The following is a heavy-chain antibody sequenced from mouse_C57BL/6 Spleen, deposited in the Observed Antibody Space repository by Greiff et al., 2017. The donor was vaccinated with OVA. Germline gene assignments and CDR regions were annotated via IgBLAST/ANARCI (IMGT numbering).Heavy chain of an antibody. CDR1: GYSITSGYY. CDR2: ISDDGSN. J-gene: IGHJ2*01. D-gene: IGHD1-1*01. Sequence: VQLKESGPGLVKPSQSLSLTCSVTGYSITSGYYWYWIRQIPGNQLEWMGYISDDGSNNYNPSLKNRISITRDTSKNQLFLKLTSVTTEDTATYYFASATGSYYFDDWGPGTTLTVSS. V-gene: IGHV3-6*01. CDR3: ASATGSYYFDD.